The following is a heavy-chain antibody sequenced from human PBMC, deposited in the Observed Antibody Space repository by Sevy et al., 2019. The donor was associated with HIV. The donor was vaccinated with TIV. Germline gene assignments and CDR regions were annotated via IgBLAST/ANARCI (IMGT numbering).Heavy chain of an antibody. CDR1: GGSISSGSYY. D-gene: IGHD4-4*01. J-gene: IGHJ6*03. Sequence: SETLSLTCTVSGGSISSGSYYWGWIRQSPGKGLEWIGTISYSWTTYYNPSLKSRVTISADTSKNQFSLNLSSVTAADTAIYYCARGYDHSNQYYYYYYMDVWGKGTTVTVSS. CDR2: ISYSWTT. CDR3: ARGYDHSNQYYYYYYMDV. V-gene: IGHV4-39*02.